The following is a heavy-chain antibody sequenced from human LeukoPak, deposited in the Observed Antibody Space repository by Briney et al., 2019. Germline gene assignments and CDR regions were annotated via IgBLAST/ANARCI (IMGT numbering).Heavy chain of an antibody. D-gene: IGHD2/OR15-2a*01. V-gene: IGHV3-74*01. Sequence: PGGSLRLSCAASGTYWMHWVRQAPGKGLVWVSHINSDGSWTGYADSVKGRFTISKDNAKNTVSLQMNNLRAEDTAVYYCVTFYETYWGRGTLVTASS. CDR2: INSDGSWT. CDR1: GTYW. J-gene: IGHJ4*02. CDR3: VTFYETY.